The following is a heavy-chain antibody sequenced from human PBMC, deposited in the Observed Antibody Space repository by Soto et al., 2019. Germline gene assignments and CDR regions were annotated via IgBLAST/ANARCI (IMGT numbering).Heavy chain of an antibody. Sequence: QVQLVQSGAEVKKPGASVKVSCKASGYTFTSYGISWVRQAPGQGLEGMGWISAYNGNTNYAQKSQGRVTTTTDTSTTTAYMEPGSLRSDDTAVYYWAGGGRDCTTGVCSGDGMAVWGQGTTVTVSS. V-gene: IGHV1-18*01. CDR1: GYTFTSYG. CDR3: AGGGRDCTTGVCSGDGMAV. CDR2: ISAYNGNT. J-gene: IGHJ6*02. D-gene: IGHD2-8*01.